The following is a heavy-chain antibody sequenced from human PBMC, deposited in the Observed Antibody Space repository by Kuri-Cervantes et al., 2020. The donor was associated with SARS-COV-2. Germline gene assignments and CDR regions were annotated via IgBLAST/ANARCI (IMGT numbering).Heavy chain of an antibody. CDR3: ARSKGSGWFGFDPSMDV. CDR2: IYYSGST. Sequence: SETLSLTCTVSGGPISSYYWSWIRQPPGKGLEWIGYIYYSGSTNYNPSLKSRVTISVDTSKNQFSLKLSSVTAADTAVYYCARSKGSGWFGFDPSMDVWGQGTTVTVSS. V-gene: IGHV4-59*01. D-gene: IGHD6-19*01. J-gene: IGHJ6*02. CDR1: GGPISSYY.